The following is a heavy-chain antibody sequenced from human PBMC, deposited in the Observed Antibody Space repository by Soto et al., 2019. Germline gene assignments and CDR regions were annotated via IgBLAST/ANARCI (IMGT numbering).Heavy chain of an antibody. CDR2: ISSSASST. J-gene: IGHJ4*02. D-gene: IGHD2-2*01. CDR3: AKDRGQSTYDVNRGIDY. Sequence: EVQLLDSGGGLVRPGGSLRLSCAVSGFTFSRYAMNWVRRTPGKGLEWVSTISSSASSTYYAVSVKGRFTISRDNSRNTLYLQMDSLRAEDTAVYYCAKDRGQSTYDVNRGIDYWGQGTLVTVSS. V-gene: IGHV3-23*01. CDR1: GFTFSRYA.